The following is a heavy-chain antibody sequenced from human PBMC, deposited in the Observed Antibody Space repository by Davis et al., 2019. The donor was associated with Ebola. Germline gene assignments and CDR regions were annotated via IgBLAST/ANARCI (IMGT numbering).Heavy chain of an antibody. J-gene: IGHJ5*02. CDR3: ARWSGYYDNNWFDP. V-gene: IGHV4-30-2*01. CDR1: GGFISSGGYS. Sequence: MPSETLSLTCAVSGGFISSGGYSWSWIRQPPGKGLEWIGYIYHSGSTYYNPSLKSRVTISVDRSKNQFSLKLSSVTAADTAVYYCARWSGYYDNNWFDPWGQGTLVTVSS. D-gene: IGHD3-3*01. CDR2: IYHSGST.